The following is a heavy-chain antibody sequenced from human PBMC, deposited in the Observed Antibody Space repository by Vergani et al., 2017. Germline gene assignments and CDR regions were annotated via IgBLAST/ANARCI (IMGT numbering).Heavy chain of an antibody. CDR2: IYTSGST. J-gene: IGHJ4*02. V-gene: IGHV4-61*02. Sequence: QVQLQESGPGLVKPSQTLSLTCTVSGGSISSGSYYWSWIRQPAGKGLEWIGRIYTSGSTNYNPSLKSRVTISVDTSKNQFSLKLSSVTAADTAVYYCARASMDSFDYWGQGTLVTVSS. D-gene: IGHD2-2*03. CDR1: GGSISSGSYY. CDR3: ARASMDSFDY.